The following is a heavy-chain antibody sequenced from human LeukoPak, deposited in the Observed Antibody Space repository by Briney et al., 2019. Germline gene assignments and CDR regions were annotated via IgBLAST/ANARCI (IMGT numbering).Heavy chain of an antibody. CDR2: IYYSGST. V-gene: IGHV4-59*01. D-gene: IGHD3-10*01. CDR3: ARDSGRSDFDY. Sequence: SETLSLTCTVSGGPISSYYWSWIRQPPGKGLEWIGYIYYSGSTNYNPSLKSRVTISVDTSKNQFSLKLSSVTAADTAVYYCARDSGRSDFDYWGQGTLVTVSS. CDR1: GGPISSYY. J-gene: IGHJ4*02.